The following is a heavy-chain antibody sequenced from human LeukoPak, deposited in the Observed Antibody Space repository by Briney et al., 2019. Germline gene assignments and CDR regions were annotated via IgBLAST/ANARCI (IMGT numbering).Heavy chain of an antibody. Sequence: ASVKVSCKASGYTFTGYYMHWVRQDPGQGLEWMGRINPNSGGTNYAQKFQGRVTMTRDTSISTAYMELSRLRSDDTAVYYCARGAYCTSTSCPEGFDYWGQGTLVTVSS. J-gene: IGHJ4*02. D-gene: IGHD2-2*01. CDR2: INPNSGGT. CDR3: ARGAYCTSTSCPEGFDY. V-gene: IGHV1-2*06. CDR1: GYTFTGYY.